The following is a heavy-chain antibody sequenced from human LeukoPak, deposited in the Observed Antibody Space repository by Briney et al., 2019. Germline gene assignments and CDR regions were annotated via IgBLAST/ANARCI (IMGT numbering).Heavy chain of an antibody. CDR3: ARDNPTSYSGSYTKRLFFDY. V-gene: IGHV3-30-3*01. J-gene: IGHJ4*02. Sequence: GGSLRLSCAASGFTFSSYAMHWVRQAPGKGLEWVAVISYDGSNKYYADSVKGRFTISRDNSKNTLYLQMNSLRAEDTAVYYCARDNPTSYSGSYTKRLFFDYWGQGTLVTVSS. D-gene: IGHD1-26*01. CDR1: GFTFSSYA. CDR2: ISYDGSNK.